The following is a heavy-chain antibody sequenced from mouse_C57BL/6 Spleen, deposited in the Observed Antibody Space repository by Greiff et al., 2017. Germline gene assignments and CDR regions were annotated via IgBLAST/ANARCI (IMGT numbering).Heavy chain of an antibody. V-gene: IGHV14-2*01. CDR2: IDPEDGET. CDR1: GFNIKDYY. Sequence: VQLQQSGAELVKPGASVKLSCTASGFNIKDYYMHWVKQRTEQGLEWIGRIDPEDGETNYAQKFQGKATITADTASNTSYLQLSSLTSEDTAVYYCARWDGYYVLFAYWGQGTLVTVSA. D-gene: IGHD2-3*01. J-gene: IGHJ3*01. CDR3: ARWDGYYVLFAY.